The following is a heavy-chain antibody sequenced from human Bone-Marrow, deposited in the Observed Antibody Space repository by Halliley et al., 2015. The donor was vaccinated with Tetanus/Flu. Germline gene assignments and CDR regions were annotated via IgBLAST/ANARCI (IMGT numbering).Heavy chain of an antibody. Sequence: SLRISCAGSGFPFSSYAMNWVRQAPGEGLEWLSYISESGTTIYYADSLKGRFITSRDNAKNSLYLEMNSLRAGDTAVYYCARGGGSDYYYSNTYGDAFDVWGQGTMVTVSS. CDR3: ARGGGSDYYYSNTYGDAFDV. CDR1: GFPFSSYA. D-gene: IGHD3-22*01. CDR2: ISESGTTI. J-gene: IGHJ3*01. V-gene: IGHV3-48*03.